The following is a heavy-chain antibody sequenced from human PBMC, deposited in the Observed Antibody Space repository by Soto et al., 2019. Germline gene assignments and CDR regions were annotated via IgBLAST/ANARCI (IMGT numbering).Heavy chain of an antibody. Sequence: PGGSLRLSCAASGFTVSSNYMSWVRQAPGKGLECVSVIYSGGSTYYADSVKGRFTISRDNSKNTLYLQMNSLRAEDTAVYYCARVGRYYDFWSGYPEAHYCYYGMDVWGQGTTVTVYS. D-gene: IGHD3-3*01. CDR1: GFTVSSNY. V-gene: IGHV3-53*01. CDR3: ARVGRYYDFWSGYPEAHYCYYGMDV. J-gene: IGHJ6*02. CDR2: IYSGGST.